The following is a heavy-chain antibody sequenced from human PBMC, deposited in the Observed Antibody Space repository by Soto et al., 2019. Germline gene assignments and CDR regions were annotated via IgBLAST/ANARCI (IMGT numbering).Heavy chain of an antibody. CDR1: GYTFTSYD. D-gene: IGHD2-15*01. Sequence: ASVKGSCKASGYTFTSYDINWVRQATGQGLEWMGWMNPNSGNTGYAQKFQGRVTMTRNTSISTAYMELSSLRSEDTAVYYCARDCSGASCYLNFHYPGPGTLVTVSS. V-gene: IGHV1-8*01. CDR2: MNPNSGNT. CDR3: ARDCSGASCYLNFHY. J-gene: IGHJ4*02.